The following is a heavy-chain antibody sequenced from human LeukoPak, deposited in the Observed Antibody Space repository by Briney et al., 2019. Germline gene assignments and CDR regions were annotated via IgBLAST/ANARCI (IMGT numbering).Heavy chain of an antibody. CDR3: ARNGVGEYSSSWESPSFDY. CDR1: GGSISSGSYY. J-gene: IGHJ4*02. Sequence: PSETLSLTCTVSGGSISSGSYYWSWIRQPAGKGLEWIGRIYTSGSTNYNPSLKSRVTISVDTSKNQFSLKLSSVTAADTAVYYCARNGVGEYSSSWESPSFDYWGQGTLVTVSS. D-gene: IGHD6-13*01. CDR2: IYTSGST. V-gene: IGHV4-61*02.